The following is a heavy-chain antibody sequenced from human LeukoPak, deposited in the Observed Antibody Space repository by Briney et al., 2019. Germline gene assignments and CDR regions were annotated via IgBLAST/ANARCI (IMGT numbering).Heavy chain of an antibody. D-gene: IGHD2-21*01. Sequence: GRCLRLSCAASGFTFSNYGMDWVRQAPGKGLEWVAFIRYDGTNKQYVDSVKGRFTISRDNSKNTLYLQMNSLRVEDTAVYYCVKDVANWFDPWGQGTLVTVSS. V-gene: IGHV3-30*02. CDR2: IRYDGTNK. CDR1: GFTFSNYG. CDR3: VKDVANWFDP. J-gene: IGHJ5*02.